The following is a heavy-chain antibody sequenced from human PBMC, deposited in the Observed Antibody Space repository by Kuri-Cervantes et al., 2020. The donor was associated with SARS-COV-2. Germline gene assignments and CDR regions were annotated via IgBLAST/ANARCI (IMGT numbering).Heavy chain of an antibody. Sequence: GESLKISCAASGFSISGHYMNWVRQAPGKGLEWVSVIFVGGNTYYATSVKGRFAVSRDNSKNTVSLQMNSLRVEDTAVYYCAISIPRDDQNRYDLWGQGALVTVSS. CDR3: AISIPRDDQNRYDL. V-gene: IGHV3-53*01. D-gene: IGHD5-24*01. CDR2: IFVGGNT. J-gene: IGHJ4*02. CDR1: GFSISGHY.